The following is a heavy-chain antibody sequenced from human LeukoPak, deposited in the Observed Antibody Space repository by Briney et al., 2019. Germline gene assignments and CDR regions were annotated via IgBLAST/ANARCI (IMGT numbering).Heavy chain of an antibody. Sequence: SVKVSCKASGGTFSSYAISWVRQAPGQGLEWMGGVIPIFGTANYAQKFQGRVTITADESTSTAYMELSSLRSEDTAVYYCARGYCSGGSCYGDAFDIWGQGTMVTVSS. V-gene: IGHV1-69*01. CDR3: ARGYCSGGSCYGDAFDI. CDR2: VIPIFGTA. CDR1: GGTFSSYA. D-gene: IGHD2-15*01. J-gene: IGHJ3*02.